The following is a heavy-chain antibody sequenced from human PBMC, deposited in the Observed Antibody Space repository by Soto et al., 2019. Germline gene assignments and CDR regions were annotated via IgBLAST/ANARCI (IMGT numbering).Heavy chain of an antibody. CDR3: ARDYLYGGSEAYDAFDI. CDR2: ISAYNGNT. V-gene: IGHV1-18*01. CDR1: GYTFTSYG. J-gene: IGHJ3*02. Sequence: QVQLVQSGAEVKKPGASVKVSCKASGYTFTSYGISRVRQAPGQGLEWMGWISAYNGNTNYAQKLQGRVTMTTDTSXSPXYMELRSLRSDDTAVYYCARDYLYGGSEAYDAFDIWGQGTMVTVSS. D-gene: IGHD2-15*01.